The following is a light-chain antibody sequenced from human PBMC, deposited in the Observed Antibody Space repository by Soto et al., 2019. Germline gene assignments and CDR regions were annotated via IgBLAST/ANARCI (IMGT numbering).Light chain of an antibody. J-gene: IGKJ1*01. CDR3: QQYNNFWT. CDR1: QSVSSN. Sequence: EIVMTQSPATLSVSPGERATLSCRASQSVSSNLAWYQQKPGQAPRLLIYGASTRATGIPARFSGSGSGTEFTLTISRLQSEYFAVYYCQQYNNFWTFGQGTKVEIK. CDR2: GAS. V-gene: IGKV3-15*01.